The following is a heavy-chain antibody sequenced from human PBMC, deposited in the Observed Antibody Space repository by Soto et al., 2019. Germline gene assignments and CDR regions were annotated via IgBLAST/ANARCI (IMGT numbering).Heavy chain of an antibody. D-gene: IGHD3-3*01. J-gene: IGHJ4*02. CDR2: IYWDDDK. V-gene: IGHV2-5*02. CDR3: AHTEFWSGYPRSPYYFDY. Sequence: QITLKESGPTLVKPTQTLTLTCTFSGFSLSTSGVGVGWIRQPPGKALEWLALIYWDDDKRYSPSLKSRLTITKDTSKNQVVLTMTNMDPVDTATYYWAHTEFWSGYPRSPYYFDYWGQGTLVTVSS. CDR1: GFSLSTSGVG.